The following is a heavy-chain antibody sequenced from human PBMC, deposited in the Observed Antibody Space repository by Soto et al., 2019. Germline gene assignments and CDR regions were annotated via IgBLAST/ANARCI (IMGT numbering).Heavy chain of an antibody. J-gene: IGHJ6*01. V-gene: IGHV3-33*01. CDR3: ARDDYGMDV. CDR2: IWYDGTNK. CDR1: GFIFSTYS. Sequence: ESGGGVVQPGRSLRLSCAASGFIFSTYSIHWVRQAPGKGLEWVAVIWYDGTNKYYADSVKGRFTISRDNSKNTLYLQVNSLRAEDTAVYYCARDDYGMDVWGQGTTVTVSS.